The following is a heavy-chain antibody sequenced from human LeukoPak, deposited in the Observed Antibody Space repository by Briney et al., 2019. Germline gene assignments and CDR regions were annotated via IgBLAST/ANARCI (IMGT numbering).Heavy chain of an antibody. CDR2: IGFDGSNE. Sequence: PGGSLRLSCAASGFTFRSYGIHWVRQAPGKELEWVAFIGFDGSNEYYADSVKGRFTISRDNSKNTLFVQMNSLRAEDTAVYYCAKDRVAAAGSFRSMDVWGKGTTVTVSS. CDR3: AKDRVAAAGSFRSMDV. V-gene: IGHV3-30*02. D-gene: IGHD6-13*01. CDR1: GFTFRSYG. J-gene: IGHJ6*03.